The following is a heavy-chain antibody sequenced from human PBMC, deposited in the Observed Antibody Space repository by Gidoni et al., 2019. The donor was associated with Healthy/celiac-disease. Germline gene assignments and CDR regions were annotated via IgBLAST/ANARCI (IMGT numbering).Heavy chain of an antibody. J-gene: IGHJ4*02. V-gene: IGHV3-21*01. CDR3: ARDLIVRGVIITFDY. D-gene: IGHD3-10*01. CDR2: ISSSSSYI. Sequence: EVQLVESGGGLVKPGGSLSLSCAASGFTFSSYSMTWVRQAPGKGLEWVSSISSSSSYIYYADSVKGRFTISRDNAKNSLYLQMNSLRAEDTAVYYCARDLIVRGVIITFDYWGQGTLVTVSS. CDR1: GFTFSSYS.